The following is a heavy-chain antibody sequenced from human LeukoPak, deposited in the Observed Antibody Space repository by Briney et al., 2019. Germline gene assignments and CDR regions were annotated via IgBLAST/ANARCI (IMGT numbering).Heavy chain of an antibody. CDR2: ISSSSSYI. D-gene: IGHD3-22*01. J-gene: IGHJ3*02. CDR3: ARWGRSYYYDSSGFDI. V-gene: IGHV3-21*01. CDR1: GFTFSSYS. Sequence: GGSLRLSCAASGFTFSSYSMNWVRQAPGKGLEWVSSISSSSSYIYYADSVKGRFTISRDNAKNSLYLQMNSLRAEDTAVYYCARWGRSYYYDSSGFDIWGQGTMVTVSS.